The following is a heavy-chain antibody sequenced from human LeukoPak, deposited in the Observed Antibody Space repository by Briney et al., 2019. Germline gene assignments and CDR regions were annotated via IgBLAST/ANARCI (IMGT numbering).Heavy chain of an antibody. CDR1: GFTFSSYA. V-gene: IGHV3-23*01. CDR3: ARDASYYYGSGSPCFDY. J-gene: IGHJ4*02. D-gene: IGHD3-10*01. CDR2: ISGSGGST. Sequence: GGSLRLSCAASGFTFSSYAMSWVRQAPGKGLEWVSAISGSGGSTYYADSVKGRFTISRDNSKNTLYLQMNSLRAEDTAVYYCARDASYYYGSGSPCFDYWGQGTLVTVSS.